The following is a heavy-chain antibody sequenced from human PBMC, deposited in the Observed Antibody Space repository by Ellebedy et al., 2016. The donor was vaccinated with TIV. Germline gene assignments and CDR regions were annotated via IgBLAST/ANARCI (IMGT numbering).Heavy chain of an antibody. CDR2: IYYSGST. V-gene: IGHV4-59*08. CDR1: DGSFSSYY. D-gene: IGHD1-7*01. J-gene: IGHJ4*02. Sequence: SETLSLTCAVYDGSFSSYYWSWIRQPPGKGLEWIGYIYYSGSTNYNPSLKSRVTISLDTSKNQFSLTLSSVSAADTAVYYCARLVAVTGTTDYFDYWGQGILVTVSS. CDR3: ARLVAVTGTTDYFDY.